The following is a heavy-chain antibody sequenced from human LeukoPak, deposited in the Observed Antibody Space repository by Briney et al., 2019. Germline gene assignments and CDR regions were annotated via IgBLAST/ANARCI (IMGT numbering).Heavy chain of an antibody. V-gene: IGHV3-30*02. Sequence: GGSLRLSCAASGFTFSSYGMHWVRQAPGKGLEWVAFIRYDGSNKYYADSVKGRFTISRDNSKNTLYLQMNSLRAEDTAVYYCARDGLRGSSWSYYFDHWGQGTLVTVSS. J-gene: IGHJ4*02. CDR2: IRYDGSNK. CDR1: GFTFSSYG. D-gene: IGHD6-13*01. CDR3: ARDGLRGSSWSYYFDH.